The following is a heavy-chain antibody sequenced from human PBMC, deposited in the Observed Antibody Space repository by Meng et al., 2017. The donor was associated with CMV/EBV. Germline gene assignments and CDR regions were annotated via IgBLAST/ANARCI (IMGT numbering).Heavy chain of an antibody. CDR1: GYTFTGYY. CDR3: AGDRPAPQQLAFKYYYGMDV. Sequence: ASVQVSCKASGYTFTGYYMHWVRQAPGQGLEWMGWINPNSGGTNYAQKFQGRVTMTRDTSISTAYMELSRLRSDDTAVYYCAGDRPAPQQLAFKYYYGMDVWGQGTTVTVSS. J-gene: IGHJ6*02. CDR2: INPNSGGT. D-gene: IGHD6-6*01. V-gene: IGHV1-2*02.